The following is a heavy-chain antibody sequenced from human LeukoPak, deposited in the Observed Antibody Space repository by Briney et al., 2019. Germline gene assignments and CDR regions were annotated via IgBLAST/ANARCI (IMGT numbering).Heavy chain of an antibody. D-gene: IGHD2-21*02. Sequence: GGSLRLSCAASGFTFAEYTMHWVRQAPGKGLEWVSLISWNGARIHYGDSVKGRFTISRDNAKNSLYLQMNSLRAEDTALYYCAKDSGDSGSHFDYWGQGTLVTVSS. CDR3: AKDSGDSGSHFDY. CDR2: ISWNGARI. J-gene: IGHJ4*02. V-gene: IGHV3-43*01. CDR1: GFTFAEYT.